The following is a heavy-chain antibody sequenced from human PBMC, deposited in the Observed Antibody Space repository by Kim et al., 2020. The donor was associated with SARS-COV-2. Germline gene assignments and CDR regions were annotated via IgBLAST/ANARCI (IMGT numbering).Heavy chain of an antibody. J-gene: IGHJ4*02. CDR3: ASRDSGKGAGVM. Sequence: YAHSVKGRFTMSRDNAKNSLYLEMSSLRAEDTAIYYCASRDSGKGAGVMWGQGTLVTVSS. V-gene: IGHV3-7*03. D-gene: IGHD3-10*01.